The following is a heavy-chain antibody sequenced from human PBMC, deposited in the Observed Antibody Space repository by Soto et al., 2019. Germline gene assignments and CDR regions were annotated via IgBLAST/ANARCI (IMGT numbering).Heavy chain of an antibody. CDR3: ARHVYYYDSSGSSYYYGMDV. Sequence: SETLSLTCTVSGGSISSGGYYWSWIRQHPGKGLEWIGYIYYSGSTYYNPSLKSRVTISVDTSKNQFSLELSSVTAADTAVYYCARHVYYYDSSGSSYYYGMDVWGQGTTVTVSS. J-gene: IGHJ6*02. V-gene: IGHV4-31*03. D-gene: IGHD3-22*01. CDR2: IYYSGST. CDR1: GGSISSGGYY.